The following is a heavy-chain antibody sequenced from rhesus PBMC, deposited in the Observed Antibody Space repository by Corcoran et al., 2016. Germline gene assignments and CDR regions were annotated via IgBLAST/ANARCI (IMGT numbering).Heavy chain of an antibody. V-gene: IGHV4-80*01. Sequence: QVQLQESGPGLVKPSETLSLTCAVSGGSFSSYWWSWIRQPPGKGLGWIGELNGNSGNNNYNSSLKSRITISKDASKNQFSLKLNSMTTADTAVYYCARGRISGAVYWGQGVLVTVSS. J-gene: IGHJ4*01. CDR2: LNGNSGNN. CDR3: ARGRISGAVY. CDR1: GGSFSSYW. D-gene: IGHD6-31*01.